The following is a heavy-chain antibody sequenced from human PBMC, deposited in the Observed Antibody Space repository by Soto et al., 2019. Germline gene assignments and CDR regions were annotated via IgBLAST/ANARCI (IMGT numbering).Heavy chain of an antibody. D-gene: IGHD1-1*01. CDR3: ARVERGTATTVVDAFDI. V-gene: IGHV4-34*01. CDR1: GGSVNSGNYY. J-gene: IGHJ3*02. CDR2: MRHSGGT. Sequence: QVQLQQWGAGLLKPSETLSLTCAVFGGSVNSGNYYWSWIRQPPGKGLEWIGEMRHSGGTHFNPSLKSRVTISVDTSKNQFSPKMSSVTAADPALYYCARVERGTATTVVDAFDIWGPGTMVTVSS.